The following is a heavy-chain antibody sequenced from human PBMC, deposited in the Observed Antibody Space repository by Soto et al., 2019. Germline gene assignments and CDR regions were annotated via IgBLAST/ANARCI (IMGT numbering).Heavy chain of an antibody. Sequence: QVQLQESGPGLVKPSETLSLTCTVSGVSVTSATHYWGWARQHPGKGLEWIGYVYYSGSTIYNPSLKRRHPLSLDTSKNQVSLKLHSGTAADTAVYYCAREAPDYFDYWGQGTLVTVSS. CDR2: VYYSGST. CDR3: AREAPDYFDY. V-gene: IGHV4-61*01. J-gene: IGHJ4*02. CDR1: GVSVTSATHY.